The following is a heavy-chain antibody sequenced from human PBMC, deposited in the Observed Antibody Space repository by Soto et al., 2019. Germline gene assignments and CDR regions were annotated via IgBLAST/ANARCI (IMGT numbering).Heavy chain of an antibody. V-gene: IGHV3-30-3*01. J-gene: IGHJ4*02. D-gene: IGHD3-22*01. Sequence: QVQLVESGGGVVQPGRSLRVSCAASGFTFSSYAMHWVRQAPGKGLEWVAVVSYDGSKQFYADSVEGRFTISRDSSKSTLYLHMDNLRDEDTAVYYCASDRVYYYDNSGYYNFDYWGQGTLVTVSS. CDR1: GFTFSSYA. CDR3: ASDRVYYYDNSGYYNFDY. CDR2: VSYDGSKQ.